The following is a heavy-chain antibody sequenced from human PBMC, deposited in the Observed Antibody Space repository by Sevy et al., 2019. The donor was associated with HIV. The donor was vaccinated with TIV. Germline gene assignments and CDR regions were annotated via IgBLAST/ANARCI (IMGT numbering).Heavy chain of an antibody. CDR2: IYYSGNT. J-gene: IGHJ4*02. Sequence: SETLSLTCPVSGGSIGSSSYYWGWIRQPPGKGLEWIGTIYYSGNTYYNPSLKSRVTISVDTSKNQFSLKLRSVTPADTAVYSCARHHLSESRQSFDYWGQGTLVTVSS. V-gene: IGHV4-39*01. CDR3: ARHHLSESRQSFDY. CDR1: GGSIGSSSYY.